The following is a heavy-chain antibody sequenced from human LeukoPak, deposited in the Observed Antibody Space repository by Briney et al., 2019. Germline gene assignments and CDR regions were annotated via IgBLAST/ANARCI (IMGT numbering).Heavy chain of an antibody. V-gene: IGHV3-48*03. J-gene: IGHJ4*02. CDR3: AKAPVTTCRGAYCYPFDY. CDR1: GFTFSSYE. D-gene: IGHD2-21*01. Sequence: TGGSLRLSCAASGFTFSSYEMNWVRQAPGKGLEWVSYISSSGSTIYYADSVKGRFTIFRDNAKNSLYLQMNSLRPEDTAVYYCAKAPVTTCRGAYCYPFDYWGQGTLVTVSS. CDR2: ISSSGSTI.